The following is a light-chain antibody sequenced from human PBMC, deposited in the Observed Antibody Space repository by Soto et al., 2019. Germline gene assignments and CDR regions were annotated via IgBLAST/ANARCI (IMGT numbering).Light chain of an antibody. CDR2: DAS. V-gene: IGKV1-5*01. J-gene: IGKJ1*01. CDR3: QHYGGVWT. CDR1: QSISNR. Sequence: DIQMTQSPSTLSASVGDRVTITCRASQSISNRLAWYQQKPGKAPKVLLYDASSLESGVPSSFSGSASATEFILTSSRLQPDDFATYHCQHYGGVWTFGQGTKVEIK.